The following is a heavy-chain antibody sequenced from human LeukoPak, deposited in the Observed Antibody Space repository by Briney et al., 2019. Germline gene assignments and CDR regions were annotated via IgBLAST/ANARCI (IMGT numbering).Heavy chain of an antibody. Sequence: GGSLRLSCAASGFTFSSYSMNWVRQAPGKGLEWVSSISSSSSSYIYYADSVKGRFTISRDNAKNSLYLQMNSLRAEDTAVYYCTTDPDYSGYDPRFGYWGQGTLVTVSS. J-gene: IGHJ4*02. CDR3: TTDPDYSGYDPRFGY. CDR2: ISSSSSSYI. D-gene: IGHD5-12*01. CDR1: GFTFSSYS. V-gene: IGHV3-21*01.